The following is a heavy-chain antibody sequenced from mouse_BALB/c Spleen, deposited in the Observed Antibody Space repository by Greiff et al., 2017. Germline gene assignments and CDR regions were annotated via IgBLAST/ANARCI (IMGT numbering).Heavy chain of an antibody. V-gene: IGHV5-12-1*01. D-gene: IGHD2-1*01. J-gene: IGHJ4*01. Sequence: EVQLVESGGGLVKPGGSLKLSCAASGFAFSSYDMSWVRQTPEKRLEWVAYISSGGGSTYYPDTVKGRFTISRDNAKNTLYLQMSSLKSEDTAMYYCARPRYGNYAMDYWGQGTSVTVSS. CDR2: ISSGGGST. CDR3: ARPRYGNYAMDY. CDR1: GFAFSSYD.